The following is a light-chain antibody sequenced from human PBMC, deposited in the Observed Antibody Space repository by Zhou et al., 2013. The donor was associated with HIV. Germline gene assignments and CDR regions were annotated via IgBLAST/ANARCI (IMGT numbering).Light chain of an antibody. CDR3: QQYNSYWT. CDR2: SAS. Sequence: DIQMIQSPSTLSASVGDRVTISCRASHDIKNYLAWYQQSPGAVPKLLIYSASNLASGVPSRFSGSGSGTEFTLTISSLQPDDFATYYCQQYNSYWTFGQGTKVEIK. J-gene: IGKJ1*01. V-gene: IGKV1-27*01. CDR1: HDIKNY.